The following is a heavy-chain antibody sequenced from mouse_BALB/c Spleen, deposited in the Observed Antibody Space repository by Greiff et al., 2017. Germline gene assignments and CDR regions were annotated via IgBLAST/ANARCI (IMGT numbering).Heavy chain of an antibody. J-gene: IGHJ4*01. CDR1: GFTFSSFG. V-gene: IGHV5-17*02. CDR3: ARGYGNFYYAMDY. D-gene: IGHD2-10*02. Sequence: EVHLVESGGGLVQPGGSRKLSCAASGFTFSSFGMHWVRQAPEKGLEWVAYISSGSSTIYYADTVKGRFTTSRDNPKNTLFLQMTSLRSEDTAMYYCARGYGNFYYAMDYWGQGTSVTVSS. CDR2: ISSGSSTI.